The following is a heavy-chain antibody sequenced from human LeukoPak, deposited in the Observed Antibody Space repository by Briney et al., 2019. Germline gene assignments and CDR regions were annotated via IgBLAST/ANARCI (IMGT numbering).Heavy chain of an antibody. D-gene: IGHD3-22*01. CDR3: AKTHYDSSGYYDY. CDR2: INSDGSST. Sequence: GGSLRLSCAASGFTFSSYWMHWVRQAPGKGLVWVSRINSDGSSTSYADSVKGRFTISRDNAKNTLYLQMNSLRAEDTALYYCAKTHYDSSGYYDYWGQGTLVTVSS. V-gene: IGHV3-74*01. J-gene: IGHJ4*02. CDR1: GFTFSSYW.